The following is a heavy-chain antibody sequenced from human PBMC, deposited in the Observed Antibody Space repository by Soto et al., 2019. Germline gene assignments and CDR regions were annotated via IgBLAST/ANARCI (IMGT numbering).Heavy chain of an antibody. V-gene: IGHV1-46*03. D-gene: IGHD1-1*01. CDR1: GYTFTSCY. Sequence: QVQLVQSGAEVKKPGASVKVSCKASGYTFTSCYMHWVRQAPGQGLEWVGIINPTDGSATYAQRFRVRVTMTRDTSTSTVYVELSSLRSDDTAVYFWARAGNAYYHDYMDVWGKGTTVTVSS. CDR3: ARAGNAYYHDYMDV. J-gene: IGHJ6*03. CDR2: INPTDGSA.